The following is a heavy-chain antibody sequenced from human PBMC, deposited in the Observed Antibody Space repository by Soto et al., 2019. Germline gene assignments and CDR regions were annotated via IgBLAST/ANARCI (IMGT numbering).Heavy chain of an antibody. D-gene: IGHD2-2*01. CDR1: GGSISSSSYY. J-gene: IGHJ5*02. Sequence: QLQLQESGPGLVKPSETLSLTCTVSGGSISSSSYYWGWIRQPPGKGLEWIGSIYYSGSTYYNPSLKSRVTTSVDTSKKQFSLKLSSVTAADTAVYYCARVQIYCSSTSCYRLNWFDPWGQGTLVTVSS. CDR2: IYYSGST. V-gene: IGHV4-39*01. CDR3: ARVQIYCSSTSCYRLNWFDP.